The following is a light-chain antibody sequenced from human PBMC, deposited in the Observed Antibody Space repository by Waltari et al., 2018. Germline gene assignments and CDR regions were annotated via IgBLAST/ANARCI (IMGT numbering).Light chain of an antibody. V-gene: IGKV3-20*01. CDR1: QSITRNN. J-gene: IGKJ1*01. CDR2: DAS. Sequence: EIVLTQSPGTLSLSPGERATLSCRASQSITRNNLAWYQQIPGQAPRLLIYDASSRATGIPDRFSGSGSGTDFTLTVSRLEPEDFAVYYCQQYGSSPWTFGQGTKVEIK. CDR3: QQYGSSPWT.